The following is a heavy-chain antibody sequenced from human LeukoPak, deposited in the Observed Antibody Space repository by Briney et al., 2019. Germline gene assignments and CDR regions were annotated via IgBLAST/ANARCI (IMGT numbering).Heavy chain of an antibody. CDR3: ARETSSGWFVFDY. D-gene: IGHD6-19*01. V-gene: IGHV3-30-3*01. CDR2: ISYDGSNK. CDR1: GSTFSSHT. J-gene: IGHJ4*02. Sequence: GGSLRLSCAASGSTFSSHTMHWVRQAPGKGLEWVAVISYDGSNKYYADSVKGRFTISRDNAKNSLYLQMNSLRAEDTAVYYCARETSSGWFVFDYWGQGTLVTVSS.